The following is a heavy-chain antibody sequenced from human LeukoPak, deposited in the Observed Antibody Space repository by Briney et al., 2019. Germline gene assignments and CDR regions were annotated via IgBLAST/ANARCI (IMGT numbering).Heavy chain of an antibody. V-gene: IGHV4-39*01. Sequence: SETLSLTCTVSGGSISSSSYYWGWIRQPPGKGLEWIGSIYYSGSTYYNPSPKSRVTISVDTSKNQFSLKLSSVTAADTAVYYCARHAGDGIAAAVVGWFDPWGQGTLVTVSS. CDR2: IYYSGST. CDR3: ARHAGDGIAAAVVGWFDP. CDR1: GGSISSSSYY. J-gene: IGHJ5*02. D-gene: IGHD6-13*01.